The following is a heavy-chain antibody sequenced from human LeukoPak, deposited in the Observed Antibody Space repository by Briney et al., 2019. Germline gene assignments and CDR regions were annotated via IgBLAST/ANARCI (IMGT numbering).Heavy chain of an antibody. J-gene: IGHJ5*02. Sequence: SETLSLTCTVSGGSINSDLYYWGWIRQPPGKGLEWIATISYNGQTYYNPSLKSRLSISIDTSKNQFSLRLSFVTAADTAVYYCARSQIDIVVVPAASHYNWFDPWGQGTLVTVSS. CDR2: ISYNGQT. V-gene: IGHV4-39*07. CDR1: GGSINSDLYY. CDR3: ARSQIDIVVVPAASHYNWFDP. D-gene: IGHD2-2*01.